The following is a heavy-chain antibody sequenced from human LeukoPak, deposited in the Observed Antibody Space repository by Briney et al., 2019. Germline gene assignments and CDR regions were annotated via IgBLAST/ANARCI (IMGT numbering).Heavy chain of an antibody. CDR3: ARDLAPSYYYDSSGYLV. CDR1: XFSXYW. V-gene: IGHV3-7*03. Sequence: XFSXYWMSWVRQXPGKGLEWVANIKQDGSEKYYVDSVKGRFTISRDNAKNSLYLQMNSLRAEDTAVYFCARDLAPSYYYDSSGYLVWGQGTLATVSS. CDR2: IKQDGSEK. J-gene: IGHJ4*02. D-gene: IGHD3-22*01.